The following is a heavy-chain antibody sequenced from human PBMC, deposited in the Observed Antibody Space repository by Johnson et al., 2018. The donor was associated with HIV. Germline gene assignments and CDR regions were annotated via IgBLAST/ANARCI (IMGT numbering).Heavy chain of an antibody. CDR3: ARDRGVTRGAFDI. CDR1: GLNFSDYG. CDR2: ISFDGSNE. Sequence: QVQLVESGGGVVQPGRSVRLSCAASGLNFSDYGMHWVRQAPGKGLEWVAVISFDGSNEYYADSVKGRFTISRDNSKNTLYLQMNSLRVEDTAVYYCARDRGVTRGAFDIWGQGTMVTVSS. V-gene: IGHV3-30*04. D-gene: IGHD2-8*01. J-gene: IGHJ3*02.